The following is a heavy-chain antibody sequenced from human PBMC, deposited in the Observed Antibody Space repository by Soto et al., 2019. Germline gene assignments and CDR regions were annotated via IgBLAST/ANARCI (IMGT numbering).Heavy chain of an antibody. J-gene: IGHJ6*02. CDR2: ISASNGNT. CDR1: GYTFATYG. Sequence: ASVKVSCKASGYTFATYGFSWVRQAPGQGLEWMGWISASNGNTNYAQKLRGRVTMTTDTSTSTAYMELRSLRSDDTAVYYCARGPGVVVVGYYYYGMDVWGQGTTVTVSS. CDR3: ARGPGVVVVGYYYYGMDV. D-gene: IGHD2-15*01. V-gene: IGHV1-18*01.